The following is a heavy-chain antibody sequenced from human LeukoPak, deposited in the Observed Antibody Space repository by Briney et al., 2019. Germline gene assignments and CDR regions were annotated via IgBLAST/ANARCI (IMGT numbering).Heavy chain of an antibody. J-gene: IGHJ4*02. CDR3: ARVVAPYYTLTYFDY. V-gene: IGHV3-30*04. CDR2: ISYDGSNK. CDR1: GFTFSSYA. Sequence: GGSLRLSCAASGFTFSSYAMHWVRQAPGKGLEWVAVISYDGSNKYYADSVKGRFTISRDNSKNTLYLQMNSLRAEDTAVYYCARVVAPYYTLTYFDYWGQGTLVTVSS. D-gene: IGHD3-9*01.